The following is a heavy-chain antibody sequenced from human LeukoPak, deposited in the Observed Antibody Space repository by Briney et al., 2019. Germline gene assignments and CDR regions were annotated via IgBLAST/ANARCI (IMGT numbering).Heavy chain of an antibody. J-gene: IGHJ4*02. CDR1: GGSFSGYY. Sequence: SETLSLACAVYGGSFSGYYWSWIRQPPGKGRGWIGEINHSGSTNYNPSLKSRVTISVDTSKNQFSLKLSSVAAADTAVYYCARDTEMAYFDYWGQGTLVTVSS. D-gene: IGHD5-24*01. V-gene: IGHV4-34*01. CDR2: INHSGST. CDR3: ARDTEMAYFDY.